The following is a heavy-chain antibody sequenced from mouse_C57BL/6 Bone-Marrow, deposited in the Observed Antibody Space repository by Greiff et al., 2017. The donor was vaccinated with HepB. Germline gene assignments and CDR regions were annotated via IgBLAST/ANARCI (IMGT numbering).Heavy chain of an antibody. Sequence: EVQLQQSGPVLVKPGASVKMSCKASGYTFTDYYMNWVKQSHGKSLEWIGVINPYNGGTSYNQKFKGKATLTVDKSSSTAYMELNSLTSEDSAVYYCARFGYYGSSYYFDYWGQGTTLTVSS. CDR2: INPYNGGT. CDR3: ARFGYYGSSYYFDY. CDR1: GYTFTDYY. J-gene: IGHJ2*01. V-gene: IGHV1-19*01. D-gene: IGHD1-1*01.